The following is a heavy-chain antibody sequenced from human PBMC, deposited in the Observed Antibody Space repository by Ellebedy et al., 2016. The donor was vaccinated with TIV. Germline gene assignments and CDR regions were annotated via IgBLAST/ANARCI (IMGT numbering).Heavy chain of an antibody. CDR2: ISSSSSTI. D-gene: IGHD3-10*01. CDR1: GFTFSSYS. J-gene: IGHJ6*02. Sequence: GGSLRLXXAASGFTFSSYSMNWVRQAPGKGLEWVSYISSSSSTIYYADSVKGRFTISRDNAKNSLYLQMNSLRDEDTAVYYGATPIYGSGTAYYYYVMDVWGQGPRSPSP. V-gene: IGHV3-48*02. CDR3: ATPIYGSGTAYYYYVMDV.